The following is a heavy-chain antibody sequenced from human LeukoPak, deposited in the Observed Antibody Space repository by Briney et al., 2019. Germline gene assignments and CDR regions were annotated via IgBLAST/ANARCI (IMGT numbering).Heavy chain of an antibody. J-gene: IGHJ4*02. CDR2: INHSGST. CDR1: GGSFSGYY. D-gene: IGHD2-2*01. V-gene: IGHV4-34*01. Sequence: SETLSLTCAVYGGSFSGYYWSWVRQPPGKGLEWIGEINHSGSTNYNPSLKSRFTISVDTSKNQFSLKLSSVTAADTAVYYCARGHRIGLGYCSSTSCYYFDYWGQGTLVTVSS. CDR3: ARGHRIGLGYCSSTSCYYFDY.